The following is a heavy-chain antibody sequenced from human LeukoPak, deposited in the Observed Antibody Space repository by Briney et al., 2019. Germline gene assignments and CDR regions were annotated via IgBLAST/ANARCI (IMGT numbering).Heavy chain of an antibody. J-gene: IGHJ3*02. V-gene: IGHV3-9*03. CDR3: ASGYGSDAFDI. CDR2: ISWNSGSI. Sequence: PGGSLRLSCAASGFTFDDYAMHWVRQAPGKGLEWVSGISWNSGSIGYADSVKGRFTISRDNAKNSLYLQMNSLRAEDMALYYCASGYGSDAFDIWGQGTMVTVSS. D-gene: IGHD3-10*01. CDR1: GFTFDDYA.